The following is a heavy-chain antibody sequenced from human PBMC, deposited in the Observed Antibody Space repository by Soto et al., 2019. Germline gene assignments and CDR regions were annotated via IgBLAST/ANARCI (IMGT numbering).Heavy chain of an antibody. CDR2: ISYDGSNK. J-gene: IGHJ4*02. CDR3: AKDRAAAGTNYFDY. D-gene: IGHD6-13*01. CDR1: GFTFSSYG. Sequence: QVQLVESGGGVVQPGRSLRLSCAASGFTFSSYGMHWVRQAPGKGLEWVAVISYDGSNKYYADSVKGRFTISRDNSKNTLYLQMNSLRAEDTAVYYCAKDRAAAGTNYFDYWGQGTLVTVSS. V-gene: IGHV3-30*18.